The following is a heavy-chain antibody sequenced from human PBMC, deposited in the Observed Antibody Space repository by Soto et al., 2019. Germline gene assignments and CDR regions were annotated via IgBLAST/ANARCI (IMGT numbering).Heavy chain of an antibody. J-gene: IGHJ4*02. CDR3: ARMRASGPYLDLFDN. D-gene: IGHD1-26*01. V-gene: IGHV2-26*03. Sequence: QVTLKESGPVLVKPAETLTLTCSISGFSLSDIRLGVGWIRQPPGKALEWLAHIFANDETTYSTSLKTRLSISRDTSKSQVVLTMTNLDPEDTGTYYCARMRASGPYLDLFDNWGQGALVTVSS. CDR1: GFSLSDIRLG. CDR2: IFANDET.